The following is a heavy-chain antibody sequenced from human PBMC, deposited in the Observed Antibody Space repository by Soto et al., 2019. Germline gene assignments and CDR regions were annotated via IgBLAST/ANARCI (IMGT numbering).Heavy chain of an antibody. Sequence: SETLSLTCTVSGGSISRYYWSWIRQPPGKGLEWIGYIYYSGSTNYNPSLKSRVTISVDTSKNQFSLKLSSVTAADTAVYYCARGVRGGSLILLDYWGQGTLVTVSS. J-gene: IGHJ4*02. CDR3: ARGVRGGSLILLDY. D-gene: IGHD1-26*01. V-gene: IGHV4-59*12. CDR2: IYYSGST. CDR1: GGSISRYY.